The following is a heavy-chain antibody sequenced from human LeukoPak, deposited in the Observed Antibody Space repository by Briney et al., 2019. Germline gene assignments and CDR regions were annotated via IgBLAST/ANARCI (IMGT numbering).Heavy chain of an antibody. CDR2: IFNSGST. J-gene: IGHJ4*02. CDR3: ARCRREYYFDY. Sequence: KPSETLSLTCTVSGGSISSFHWSWIRQPPGKGLEWIGYIFNSGSTNYNPSLKSRVTISVDTSKNQFSLKLSSVTAADTAVYYCARCRREYYFDYWGQGTLVTVSS. V-gene: IGHV4-59*08. D-gene: IGHD3-10*01. CDR1: GGSISSFH.